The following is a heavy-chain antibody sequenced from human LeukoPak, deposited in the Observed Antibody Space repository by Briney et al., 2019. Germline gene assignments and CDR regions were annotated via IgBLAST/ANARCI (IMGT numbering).Heavy chain of an antibody. D-gene: IGHD3-22*01. CDR2: ISSSGSTI. CDR3: ATADISYDSSGYHLGY. Sequence: GGSLRLSCAASGFTFSDYYMSWIRQAPGKGLEWVSYISSSGSTIYYADSVKGRFTISRDNAKNSLYLQMNSLRAEDTAVYYCATADISYDSSGYHLGYWGQGTLVTVSS. J-gene: IGHJ4*02. V-gene: IGHV3-11*01. CDR1: GFTFSDYY.